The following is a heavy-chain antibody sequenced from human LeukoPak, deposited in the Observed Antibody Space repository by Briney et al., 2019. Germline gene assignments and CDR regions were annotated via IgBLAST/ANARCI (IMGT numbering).Heavy chain of an antibody. CDR1: GFTFSGSA. Sequence: PGGSLKLFCAASGFTFSGSAMHWVRQASGKGLEWVGRIRSKANSYATAYAASVKGRFTISRDDSKNTAYLQMNSLKTEDTAVYYCTSHIAVAAKGLYWGQGTLVTVSS. CDR3: TSHIAVAAKGLY. V-gene: IGHV3-73*01. D-gene: IGHD6-19*01. J-gene: IGHJ4*02. CDR2: IRSKANSYAT.